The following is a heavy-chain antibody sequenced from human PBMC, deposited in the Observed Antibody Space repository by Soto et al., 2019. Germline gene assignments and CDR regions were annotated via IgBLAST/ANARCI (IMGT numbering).Heavy chain of an antibody. CDR1: GGSISSGGYS. D-gene: IGHD2-21*01. CDR3: ARDLIYGMDV. V-gene: IGHV4-31*11. CDR2: IYYRGST. J-gene: IGHJ6*02. Sequence: SETLSLTCAVSGGSISSGGYSWSWIRQHPGKGLEWIGYIYYRGSTYYNPSLKSRVTISVDTSKNQFSLKLRSVNAADTAVYYCARDLIYGMDVWGQGTTVTVSS.